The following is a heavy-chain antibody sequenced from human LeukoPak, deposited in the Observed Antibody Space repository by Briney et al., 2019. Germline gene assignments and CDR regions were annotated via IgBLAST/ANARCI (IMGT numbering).Heavy chain of an antibody. V-gene: IGHV4-59*01. Sequence: SETLSLTCTVSGGSISSYYWSWIRQPPGKGLEWIGYIYYSGSTNYNPSLKSRVTISVDTSKNQFSLKLSSVTAADTAVYYCARLSCSSSSCFFPNAFDIWGQGAMVTVSS. CDR3: ARLSCSSSSCFFPNAFDI. CDR2: IYYSGST. D-gene: IGHD2-2*01. CDR1: GGSISSYY. J-gene: IGHJ3*02.